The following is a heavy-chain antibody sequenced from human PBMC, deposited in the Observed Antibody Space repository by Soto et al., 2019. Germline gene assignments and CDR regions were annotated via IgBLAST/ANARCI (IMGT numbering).Heavy chain of an antibody. CDR1: GGSISSGGYY. CDR3: ARAHGYDYGSNYYYYYGMDV. V-gene: IGHV4-31*03. D-gene: IGHD5-12*01. Sequence: QVQLQESGQGLVKPSQTLSLTCTVSGGSISSGGYYWSGIRQHPGKGLEWIGYIYYSGSTYYNPSLNSRVTISVDTSKNQFSLKLSSVTAADTAVYYCARAHGYDYGSNYYYYYGMDVCGQGTTVTVSS. J-gene: IGHJ6*02. CDR2: IYYSGST.